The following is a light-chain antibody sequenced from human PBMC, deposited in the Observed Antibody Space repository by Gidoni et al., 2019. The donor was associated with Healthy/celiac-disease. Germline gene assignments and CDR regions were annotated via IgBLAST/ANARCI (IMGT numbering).Light chain of an antibody. CDR1: SSNSGSNT. CDR2: SNN. Sequence: QSVLPQPPSASGTPGQRVTISFSGRSSNSGSNTVNWYQQLPGTAPKLLIYSNNQRPSGVPDRFSGSKSGTSSSLAISGLQSEDEADYYCAAWDDSLNGWVFGGGTKLTVL. CDR3: AAWDDSLNGWV. V-gene: IGLV1-44*01. J-gene: IGLJ3*02.